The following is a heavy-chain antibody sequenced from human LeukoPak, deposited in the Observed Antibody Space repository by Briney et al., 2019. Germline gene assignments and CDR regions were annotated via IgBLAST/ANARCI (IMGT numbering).Heavy chain of an antibody. Sequence: GRSLRLSCAASGFTFSSSAMHWVRQAPDKGLEWVAVISYDGSNKYYADSVKGRFTISRDNSKNTLYLQMNSLRADDTAVYYCARDLGLLFDYWGQGTLVTVSS. CDR3: ARDLGLLFDY. D-gene: IGHD4-17*01. J-gene: IGHJ4*02. CDR2: ISYDGSNK. CDR1: GFTFSSSA. V-gene: IGHV3-30-3*01.